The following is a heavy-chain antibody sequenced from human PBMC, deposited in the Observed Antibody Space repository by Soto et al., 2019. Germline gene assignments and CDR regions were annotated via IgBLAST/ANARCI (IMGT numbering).Heavy chain of an antibody. CDR3: AEGRYFDSSGGCVNY. V-gene: IGHV3-23*01. J-gene: IGHJ4*02. CDR2: ISGSGHST. CDR1: GFMFDNYA. Sequence: EVQLLESGGGLVPPGASAKLSCKTSGFMFDNYAMSWVRQSPGRGLEWLAAISGSGHSTYYTESVQGRFIISRDKSKKTVFLQMNNLRADDTAVYFCAEGRYFDSSGGCVNYWGLGTLVTVSS. D-gene: IGHD3-22*01.